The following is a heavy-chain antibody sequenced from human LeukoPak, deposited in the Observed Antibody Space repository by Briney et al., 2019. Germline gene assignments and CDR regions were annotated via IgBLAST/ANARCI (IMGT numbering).Heavy chain of an antibody. V-gene: IGHV3-30*18. Sequence: GGSRRFSVAASGFTFSGYGMHGVGQAPGKGLKGWAVLSYDGSNKYYADSVKGRFTISRDNSKNTLYLQMNSLRAEDTALYYCAKDKFGGGIKTGTFDYWGQGTLVTVSS. D-gene: IGHD3-16*01. J-gene: IGHJ4*02. CDR1: GFTFSGYG. CDR3: AKDKFGGGIKTGTFDY. CDR2: LSYDGSNK.